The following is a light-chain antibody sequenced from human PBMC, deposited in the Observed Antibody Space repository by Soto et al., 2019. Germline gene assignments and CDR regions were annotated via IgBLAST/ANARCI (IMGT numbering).Light chain of an antibody. J-gene: IGKJ1*01. CDR3: QQSYSTPRT. V-gene: IGKV1-39*01. CDR2: AAS. Sequence: DIQMTQSPSSLSASVGDRATITCRASQSIRNYLNWYQQKPGKAPKLLMYAASSLQSGVPSRFSGSGSGTDFTLTISSLQPEDFATYYCQQSYSTPRTFGQGTKVEIK. CDR1: QSIRNY.